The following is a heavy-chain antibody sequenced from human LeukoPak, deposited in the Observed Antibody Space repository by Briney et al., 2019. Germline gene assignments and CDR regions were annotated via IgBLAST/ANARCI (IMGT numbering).Heavy chain of an antibody. CDR1: GYTFTGYY. CDR2: INPSSGGT. V-gene: IGHV1-2*02. Sequence: GASVKVSCKASGYTFTGYYMHWVRQAPGQGLEWMGWINPSSGGTNYAQKFQGRVTMTRDTSISTAYMELSRLRSDDTAVYYCARSYYDFRSGYYTGHDAFDIWGQGTMVTVSS. J-gene: IGHJ3*02. D-gene: IGHD3-3*01. CDR3: ARSYYDFRSGYYTGHDAFDI.